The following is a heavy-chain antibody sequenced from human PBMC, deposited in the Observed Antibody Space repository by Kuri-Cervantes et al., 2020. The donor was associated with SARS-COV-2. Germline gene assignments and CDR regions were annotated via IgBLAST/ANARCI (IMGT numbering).Heavy chain of an antibody. CDR1: GDSITSSSYY. CDR2: IYNSGST. V-gene: IGHV4-39*07. CDR3: ARHDYGDPLTYYYGMDV. J-gene: IGHJ6*02. Sequence: SETLSLTCTVSGDSITSSSYYWGWIRQPPGKGLEWIGNIYNSGSTYYNPSLKSRVTISVDTSKNQFSLKLSSVTAADTAMYYCARHDYGDPLTYYYGMDVWGQGTTVTVSS. D-gene: IGHD4-17*01.